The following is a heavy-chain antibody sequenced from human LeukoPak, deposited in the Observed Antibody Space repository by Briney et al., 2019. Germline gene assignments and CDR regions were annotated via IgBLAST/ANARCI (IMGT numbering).Heavy chain of an antibody. CDR1: GFTFSSYG. V-gene: IGHV3-23*01. D-gene: IGHD2-2*01. Sequence: PGGSLRLSCAASGFTFSSYGMSWVRQAPGKGLEWVSAISRSGGSTYYADSVKGRFTISRDNSKNTLYLQMNSLRAEDTAVYYCAKSLESTDYYYHTDVWGKGTTVTISS. J-gene: IGHJ6*03. CDR2: ISRSGGST. CDR3: AKSLESTDYYYHTDV.